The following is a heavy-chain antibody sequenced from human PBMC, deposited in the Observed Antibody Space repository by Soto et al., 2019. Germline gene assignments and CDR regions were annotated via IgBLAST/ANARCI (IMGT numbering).Heavy chain of an antibody. CDR3: AKGRGSQPYWYFDL. D-gene: IGHD3-10*01. V-gene: IGHV3-9*01. CDR2: ISWNSGSI. CDR1: GFTFDDYA. J-gene: IGHJ2*01. Sequence: EVQLVESGGGLVQPGRSLRLSCAASGFTFDDYAMHWVRQAPGKGLEGVSGISWNSGSIGYADSVKGRFTISRDNAKNSLYLQMNSLRAEDTALYYCAKGRGSQPYWYFDLWGRGTLVTVSS.